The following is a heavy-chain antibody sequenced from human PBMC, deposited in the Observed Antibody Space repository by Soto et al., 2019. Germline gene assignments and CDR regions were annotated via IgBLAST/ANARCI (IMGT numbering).Heavy chain of an antibody. CDR3: ARSLSGSHPTYYGMDV. V-gene: IGHV5-10-1*01. CDR1: GYSFTSYW. CDR2: IDPSDSYT. Sequence: GESLKISCKGSGYSFTSYWISWVRQMPGKGLEWMGRIDPSDSYTNYSPSFQGHVTISADKSISTAYLQWSSLKASDTAMYYCARSLSGSHPTYYGMDVWGQGTTVTVSS. J-gene: IGHJ6*02. D-gene: IGHD1-26*01.